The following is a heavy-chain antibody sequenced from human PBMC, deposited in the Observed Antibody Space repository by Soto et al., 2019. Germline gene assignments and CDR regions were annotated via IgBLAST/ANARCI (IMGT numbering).Heavy chain of an antibody. Sequence: ASVKVSCKASGYTFTGYGISWVRQAPGQGLEWMGWISAYNGDTNYAQKIQGRVTMTTDTSTTTAYMELRSLRSDDTAVYYCARGRIAADGTTTGGWFDPWGQGTLVTVSS. CDR1: GYTFTGYG. J-gene: IGHJ5*02. D-gene: IGHD6-13*01. CDR2: ISAYNGDT. V-gene: IGHV1-18*04. CDR3: ARGRIAADGTTTGGWFDP.